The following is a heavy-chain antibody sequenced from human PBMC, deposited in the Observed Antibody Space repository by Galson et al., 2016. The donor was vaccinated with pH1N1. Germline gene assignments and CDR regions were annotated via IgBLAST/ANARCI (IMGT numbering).Heavy chain of an antibody. CDR2: ISWNSGTV. CDR1: GFTFHDYG. Sequence: SLRLSCAASGFTFHDYGMHWVRQASGKGPEWVSGISWNSGTVDYAESVKGRFTISRDNGKNSLYLQMNSLRAEDTALYYCAKAGISGSYHFDYWGQGTLVTVSS. D-gene: IGHD6-19*01. CDR3: AKAGISGSYHFDY. J-gene: IGHJ4*02. V-gene: IGHV3-9*01.